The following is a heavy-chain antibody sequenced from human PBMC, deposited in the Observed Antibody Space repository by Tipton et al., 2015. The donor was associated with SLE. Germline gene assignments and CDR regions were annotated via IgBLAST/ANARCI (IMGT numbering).Heavy chain of an antibody. J-gene: IGHJ5*02. CDR1: GFTFSGYN. CDR2: ISTSGTYK. V-gene: IGHV3-21*01. Sequence: GSLRLSCAASGFTFSGYNMNWVRQAPGKGLEWVSSISTSGTYKHYADSVKGRFTVSRDNAKNSLYLQMNSLRAEDTAVYYCARDRFYYGSGNYNNVPHNSFDPWGQGTLVAVAS. D-gene: IGHD3-10*01. CDR3: ARDRFYYGSGNYNNVPHNSFDP.